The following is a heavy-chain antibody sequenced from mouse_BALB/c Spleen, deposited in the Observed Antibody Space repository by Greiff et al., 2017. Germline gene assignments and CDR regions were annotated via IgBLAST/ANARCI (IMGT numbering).Heavy chain of an antibody. J-gene: IGHJ4*01. V-gene: IGHV5-6-4*01. CDR3: TRVDQAMDY. CDR2: ISSGGSYT. CDR1: GFTFSSYT. Sequence: EVKLMESGGGLVKPGGSLKLSCAASGFTFSSYTMSWVRQTPEKRLEWVATISSGGSYTYYPDSVKGRFTISRDNAKNTLYLQMSSLKSEDTAMYYCTRVDQAMDYWGQGTSVTVSS.